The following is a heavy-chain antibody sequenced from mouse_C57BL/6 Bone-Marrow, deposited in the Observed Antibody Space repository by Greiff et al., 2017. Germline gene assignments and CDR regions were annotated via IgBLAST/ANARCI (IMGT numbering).Heavy chain of an antibody. CDR3: TRENLRYYFDY. Sequence: DVMLVESGEGLVKPGGSLKLSCAASGFTFSSYAMSWVRQTPEKRLEWVAYISSGGDYIYYADTVKGRFTISRDNARNTLYLQMCSLKSEDTAMYYCTRENLRYYFDYWGQGTTLTVSS. J-gene: IGHJ2*01. CDR2: ISSGGDYI. D-gene: IGHD1-1*01. V-gene: IGHV5-9-1*02. CDR1: GFTFSSYA.